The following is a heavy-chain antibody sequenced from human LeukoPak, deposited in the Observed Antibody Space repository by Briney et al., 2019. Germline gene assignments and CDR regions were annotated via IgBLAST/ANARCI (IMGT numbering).Heavy chain of an antibody. CDR3: ARAREEQQLTFDY. V-gene: IGHV4-39*01. J-gene: IGHJ4*02. CDR2: IYYSGST. Sequence: SETLSLTCTVSGGSISSYYWSWIRQPPGKGLEWIGSIYYSGSTYYNPSLKSRVTISVDTSKNQFSLKLSSVTAADTAVYYCARAREEQQLTFDYWGQGTLVTVSS. D-gene: IGHD6-13*01. CDR1: GGSISSYY.